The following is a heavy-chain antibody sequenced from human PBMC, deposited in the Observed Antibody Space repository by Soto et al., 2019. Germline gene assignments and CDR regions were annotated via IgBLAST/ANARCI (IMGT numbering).Heavy chain of an antibody. V-gene: IGHV1-69*01. Sequence: QVQLVQSGAEVKKPGSSVKVSCKASGGTFSSYAISWVRQAPGQGLEWMGGIIPIFGTANYVQKFQGRVTIHADVSTGTAYMELGSLRSEDTAVYYCARVLPVGPADYYGMDDWGQGTTVTVSS. CDR2: IIPIFGTA. CDR3: ARVLPVGPADYYGMDD. CDR1: GGTFSSYA. J-gene: IGHJ6*02.